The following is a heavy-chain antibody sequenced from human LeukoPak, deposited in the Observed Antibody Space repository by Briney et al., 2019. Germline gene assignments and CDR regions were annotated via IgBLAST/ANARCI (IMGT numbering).Heavy chain of an antibody. CDR2: IYYNGST. V-gene: IGHV4-39*01. CDR3: ARSEELGYCSGGSCHLFDY. Sequence: SETLSHTCTVSGGSISSSSYYWGWIRQPPGKGLEWIGSIYYNGSTYYNPSLKSRATISVDTSKNQFSLKLSSVTAADTAVYYCARSEELGYCSGGSCHLFDYWGQGTLVTASS. D-gene: IGHD2-15*01. CDR1: GGSISSSSYY. J-gene: IGHJ4*02.